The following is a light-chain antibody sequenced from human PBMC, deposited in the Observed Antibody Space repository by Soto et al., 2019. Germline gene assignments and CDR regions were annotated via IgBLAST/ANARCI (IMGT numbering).Light chain of an antibody. V-gene: IGLV2-14*01. CDR1: RTDVSGYNF. Sequence: QSALTQPASVSGSPGQSITISCTGTRTDVSGYNFVSWYQQHPGKAPKLIIYEVSNRPSGVSNRFSGSKSDNTASLTISGLQAEDEADYYCCSYVSSKTYVFGTGTKVTVL. J-gene: IGLJ1*01. CDR2: EVS. CDR3: CSYVSSKTYV.